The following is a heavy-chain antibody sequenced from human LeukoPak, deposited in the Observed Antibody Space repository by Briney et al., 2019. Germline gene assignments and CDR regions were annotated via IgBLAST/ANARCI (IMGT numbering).Heavy chain of an antibody. V-gene: IGHV4-61*01. CDR1: GGSVSSGSYY. D-gene: IGHD3-22*01. Sequence: PSETLSLTCTVSGGSVSSGSYYWSWIRQPPGKGLEWIGYIYYSGSTNYNPSLKSRVTISVDTSKNQFSLKLSSVTAADTAVYYCARVVITTGYYFDYWGQGTLVTVSS. CDR3: ARVVITTGYYFDY. CDR2: IYYSGST. J-gene: IGHJ4*02.